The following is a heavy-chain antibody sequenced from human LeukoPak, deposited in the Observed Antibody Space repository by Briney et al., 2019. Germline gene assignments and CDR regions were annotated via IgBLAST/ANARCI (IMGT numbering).Heavy chain of an antibody. CDR2: ISAYNGNT. J-gene: IGHJ4*02. D-gene: IGHD1-26*01. V-gene: IGHV1-18*01. CDR3: AREIYSGSYYF. CDR1: GYTFTSYG. Sequence: ASVKVSCKASGYTFTSYGISWVRRAPGQELEWMGWISAYNGNTNYAQKLQGRVTMTTDTSTSTAYMELRSLRSDDTAVYYCAREIYSGSYYFWGQGTLVTVSS.